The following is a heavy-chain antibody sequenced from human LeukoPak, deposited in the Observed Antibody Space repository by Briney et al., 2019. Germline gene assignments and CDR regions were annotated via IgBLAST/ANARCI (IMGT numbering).Heavy chain of an antibody. CDR2: IYPGDSDT. V-gene: IGHV5-51*01. J-gene: IGHJ5*02. Sequence: GESLKISCKGSGYSLTSYWIGWVRQMPGKGLEWMGIIYPGDSDTRYSPSFQGQVTISADKSISTAYLQWSSLKASDTAMYYCARSLRYCSSTSCYNNWFDPWGQGTLVTVSS. CDR3: ARSLRYCSSTSCYNNWFDP. D-gene: IGHD2-2*01. CDR1: GYSLTSYW.